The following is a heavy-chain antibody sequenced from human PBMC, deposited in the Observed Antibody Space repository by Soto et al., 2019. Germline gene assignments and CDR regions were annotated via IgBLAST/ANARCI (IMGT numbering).Heavy chain of an antibody. D-gene: IGHD6-13*01. Sequence: QVQLQQWGAGLLKPSETLSLTCAVYGGSFSGYYWSWLRQPPGKGLEWIGEINHVGGTNYNPSLNIRLTISVHTSKTQFSPKVHSVTTADTAVYYCARRQKRYSSSWYVDSGQGTPLTGAS. V-gene: IGHV4-34*01. CDR1: GGSFSGYY. J-gene: IGHJ4*02. CDR3: ARRQKRYSSSWYVD. CDR2: INHVGGT.